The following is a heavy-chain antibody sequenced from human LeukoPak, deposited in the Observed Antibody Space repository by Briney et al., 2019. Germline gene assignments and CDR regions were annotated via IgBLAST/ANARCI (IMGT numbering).Heavy chain of an antibody. CDR3: ARKVQLERHYYMDV. Sequence: ASVKVSCKASGYTFTGYYMHWVRQAPGQGLEWMGWINPNNGGTKYVQKFQGRVTMTRDTSISTAYMELSRLRSDDTAAYYCARKVQLERHYYMDVWGKGTTVTVSS. CDR1: GYTFTGYY. J-gene: IGHJ6*03. D-gene: IGHD1-1*01. V-gene: IGHV1-2*02. CDR2: INPNNGGT.